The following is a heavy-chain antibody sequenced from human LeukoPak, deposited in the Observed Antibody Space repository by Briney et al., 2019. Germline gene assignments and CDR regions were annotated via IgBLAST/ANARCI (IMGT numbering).Heavy chain of an antibody. CDR3: ARRGYCTSTTCYRLFDY. CDR2: IYPGDSDT. J-gene: IGHJ4*02. Sequence: GESLKISCKGSGYIFANYWIGWVRQMPGKGLEWMGIIYPGDSDTRYSPSFQGQVTISAHNSITTAYLQWSSLKASDTAMYYCARRGYCTSTTCYRLFDYWGQGTLVTVSS. D-gene: IGHD2-2*01. V-gene: IGHV5-51*01. CDR1: GYIFANYW.